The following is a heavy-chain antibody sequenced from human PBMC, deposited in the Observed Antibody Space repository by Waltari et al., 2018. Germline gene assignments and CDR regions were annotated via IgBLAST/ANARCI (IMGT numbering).Heavy chain of an antibody. J-gene: IGHJ4*02. V-gene: IGHV3-30*03. CDR1: GFTFSSYG. D-gene: IGHD2-2*01. CDR3: ARDGRYCNSLKCPRTPDY. CDR2: ISHDGKTT. Sequence: QVQLVESGGGVVQPGMSLRLSCAASGFTFSSYGMPWVRQAPGKGLEWVALISHDGKTTNYADSVRGRFTISRDNSKNTLFVQMHSLRAEDTAVYYCARDGRYCNSLKCPRTPDYWGQGTLVTVSS.